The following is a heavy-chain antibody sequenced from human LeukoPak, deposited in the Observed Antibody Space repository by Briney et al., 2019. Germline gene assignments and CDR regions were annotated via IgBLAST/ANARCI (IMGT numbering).Heavy chain of an antibody. CDR1: GGSISSSSYY. Sequence: SETLSLTCTVSGGSISSSSYYWGWIRQPPGKGLEWIGNIYYSGSTYHNPSLKSRVTISVDTSKNQFSLRVSSVTAADTAVYYCARLNGNWGSWNAFEIWGQGTMVTVSS. J-gene: IGHJ3*02. V-gene: IGHV4-39*01. CDR3: ARLNGNWGSWNAFEI. D-gene: IGHD7-27*01. CDR2: IYYSGST.